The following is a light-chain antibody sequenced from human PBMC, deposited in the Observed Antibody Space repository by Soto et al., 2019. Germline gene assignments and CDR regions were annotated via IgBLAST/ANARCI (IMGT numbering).Light chain of an antibody. CDR3: QQYSSFSRRT. Sequence: DIQLTQSPSTLSASVGDRVTITCRVSQSISNWLAWYQQKPGKAPKLLIYEASTLQSGLPSRFSGSGSGTEFTLTISSLQPDDFATYFCQQYSSFSRRTFGHVTKVEIK. V-gene: IGKV1-5*01. J-gene: IGKJ1*01. CDR2: EAS. CDR1: QSISNW.